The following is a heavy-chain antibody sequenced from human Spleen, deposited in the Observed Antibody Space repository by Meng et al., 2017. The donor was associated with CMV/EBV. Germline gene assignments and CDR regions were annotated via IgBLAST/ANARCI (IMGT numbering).Heavy chain of an antibody. J-gene: IGHJ4*02. V-gene: IGHV1-2*02. Sequence: SFKASGYTFTAHYFHWVRQAPGQGLEWMGWIHPHRGDTNYAQQFQGRVTLTRDTSINTGYMELTRLTSDDTAVYYCARDNNWGPDYWGQGTLVTVSS. D-gene: IGHD7-27*01. CDR3: ARDNNWGPDY. CDR2: IHPHRGDT. CDR1: GYTFTAHY.